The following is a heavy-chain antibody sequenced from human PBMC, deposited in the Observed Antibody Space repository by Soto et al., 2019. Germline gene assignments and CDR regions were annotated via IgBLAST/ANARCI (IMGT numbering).Heavy chain of an antibody. V-gene: IGHV4-39*01. CDR2: IYYSGST. CDR3: VRHAPMDIVVVVAAMGFDP. J-gene: IGHJ5*02. Sequence: SETLSLTCTVSGGSISSSSYYWGWIRQPPGKGLEWIGSIYYSGSTYYNPSLKSRVTISVDTSKNQFSLKLSSVTAADTAVYYCVRHAPMDIVVVVAAMGFDPWGQGTLVTVSS. D-gene: IGHD2-15*01. CDR1: GGSISSSSYY.